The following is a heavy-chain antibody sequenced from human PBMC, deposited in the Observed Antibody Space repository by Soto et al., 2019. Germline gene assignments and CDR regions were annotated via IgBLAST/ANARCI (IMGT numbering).Heavy chain of an antibody. Sequence: QVQLVESGGGLVKPGGSLTLSCAASRFTFSDYYMSWIRHAPGKGLEWVSYISSSSSYTNYADSVKARFTTSRDNAKNSLYLQMNSLRAEDTAVYYCARGAPRIQPFDYWGQGTLVTVSS. CDR2: ISSSSSYT. V-gene: IGHV3-11*06. CDR1: RFTFSDYY. J-gene: IGHJ4*02. CDR3: ARGAPRIQPFDY. D-gene: IGHD5-18*01.